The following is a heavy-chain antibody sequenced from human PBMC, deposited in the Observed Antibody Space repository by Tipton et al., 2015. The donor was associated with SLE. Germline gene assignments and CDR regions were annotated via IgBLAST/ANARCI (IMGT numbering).Heavy chain of an antibody. D-gene: IGHD2-2*01. CDR1: GGSISAYF. V-gene: IGHV4-59*08. CDR3: SRGLCDSRSGYAFVIPDS. CDR2: FHYGGST. J-gene: IGHJ5*01. Sequence: TLSLTCTVSGGSISAYFWSWIRQPPGKGLEWIGSFHYGGSTDYNPSLKSRVTLSVYVAKNQFSLSLSSVTPADTAVYYCSRGLCDSRSGYAFVIPDSWGHGALIAVSS.